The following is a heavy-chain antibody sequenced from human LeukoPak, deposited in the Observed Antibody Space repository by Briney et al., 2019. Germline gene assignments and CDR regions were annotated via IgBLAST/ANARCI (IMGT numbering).Heavy chain of an antibody. Sequence: SQTLSLTCTVSGGSISSGGYYWSWIRQHPGKGLEWIGYIYYSGSTYYNPSLKSRVTISVDTSKNQFSLKLSSVTAADTAVYYCARDRIFGMAENPYYYYYGMDVWGQGTTVTVSS. D-gene: IGHD3-3*01. CDR2: IYYSGST. V-gene: IGHV4-31*03. CDR1: GGSISSGGYY. CDR3: ARDRIFGMAENPYYYYYGMDV. J-gene: IGHJ6*02.